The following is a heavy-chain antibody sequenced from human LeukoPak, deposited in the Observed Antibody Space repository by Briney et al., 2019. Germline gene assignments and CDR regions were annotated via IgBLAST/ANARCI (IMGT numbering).Heavy chain of an antibody. CDR1: GYTFTSYG. CDR3: ARKEDYDFWSGYYYYYYGMDV. J-gene: IGHJ6*02. CDR2: ISAYNGNT. Sequence: ASVKVPCKASGYTFTSYGISWVRQAPGQGLEWMGWISAYNGNTNYAQKLQGRVTMTTDTSTSTAYMELRSLRSDDTAVYYCARKEDYDFWSGYYYYYYGMDVWGQGTTVTVSS. D-gene: IGHD3-3*01. V-gene: IGHV1-18*01.